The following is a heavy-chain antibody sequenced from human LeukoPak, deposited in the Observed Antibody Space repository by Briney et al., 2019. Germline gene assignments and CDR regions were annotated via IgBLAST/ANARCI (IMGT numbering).Heavy chain of an antibody. CDR2: IEPNSGGA. CDR1: GYTFTVKF. D-gene: IGHD3-22*01. CDR3: AIENYYDSSGYSKAFDY. Sequence: VASVKVSCKTSGYTFTVKFLHWLRQAPGQGREWMGGIEPNSGGAVYGPNFRGRVTVNRATSVSTAYMELSRLRSDDTAVYYCAIENYYDSSGYSKAFDYWGQGTLVTVSS. V-gene: IGHV1-2*02. J-gene: IGHJ4*02.